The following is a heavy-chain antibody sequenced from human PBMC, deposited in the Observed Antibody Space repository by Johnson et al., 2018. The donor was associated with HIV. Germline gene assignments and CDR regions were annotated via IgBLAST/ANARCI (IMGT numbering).Heavy chain of an antibody. Sequence: QMLLVESGGGVVQPGRSLRLSCAASGFTFSSYGMHWVRQAPGQGLQWVALISYDGSIKYFADSVKGRFTISRDNSKNTLYLQMNSLRAEDTAVYYCASSWGNAFDIWGQGTMVTVSS. J-gene: IGHJ3*02. D-gene: IGHD7-27*01. CDR2: ISYDGSIK. CDR1: GFTFSSYG. CDR3: ASSWGNAFDI. V-gene: IGHV3-30*19.